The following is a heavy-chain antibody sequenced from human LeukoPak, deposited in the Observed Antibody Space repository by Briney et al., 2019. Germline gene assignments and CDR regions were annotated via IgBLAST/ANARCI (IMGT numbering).Heavy chain of an antibody. CDR2: IYTTGST. D-gene: IGHD2-2*01. V-gene: IGHV4-61*02. Sequence: KASETLSLTCTVSGGSITTGSYYWIWIRQPAGKGLEWIGRIYTTGSTDYNPSLKSRVTMSVDTSKNQFSLKLTSVTVADTALYYCARAPTSSTSPSSPFDIWGQGTMVTVSS. J-gene: IGHJ3*02. CDR1: GGSITTGSYY. CDR3: ARAPTSSTSPSSPFDI.